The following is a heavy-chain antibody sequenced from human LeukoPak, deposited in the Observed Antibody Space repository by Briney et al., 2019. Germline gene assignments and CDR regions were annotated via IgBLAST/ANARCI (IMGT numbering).Heavy chain of an antibody. CDR3: ARGGASSSWLNWFDP. CDR2: INPSSGGT. V-gene: IGHV1-2*06. D-gene: IGHD6-13*01. Sequence: GASVNVSCTASGGTFSSYAISWVRQAPGQGLEWMGRINPSSGGTNYAQKFQGRVTMTRDTSISTAYMELSRLRSDDTAVYYCARGGASSSWLNWFDPWGQGTLVTVSS. CDR1: GGTFSSYA. J-gene: IGHJ5*02.